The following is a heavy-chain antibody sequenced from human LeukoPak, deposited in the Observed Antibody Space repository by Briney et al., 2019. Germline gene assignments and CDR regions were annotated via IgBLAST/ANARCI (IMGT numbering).Heavy chain of an antibody. CDR1: GFTFSSYA. CDR2: ISSNGGST. J-gene: IGHJ4*02. V-gene: IGHV3-64*01. Sequence: GGSLRLSCAASGFTFSSYAMHWVRQAPGKGLEYVSAISSNGGSTYYANSVKGRFTISRDNSKNTLYLPMGSLRAEDMAVYYCARYSSSWYGFDYWGQGTLVTVSS. CDR3: ARYSSSWYGFDY. D-gene: IGHD6-13*01.